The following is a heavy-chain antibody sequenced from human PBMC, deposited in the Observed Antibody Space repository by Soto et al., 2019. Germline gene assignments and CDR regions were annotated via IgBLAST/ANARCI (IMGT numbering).Heavy chain of an antibody. CDR2: INHSGNT. D-gene: IGHD1-26*01. V-gene: IGHV4-34*01. J-gene: IGHJ4*02. CDR3: ARHHVRGRTIAGAAEF. Sequence: QVQLQQWGAGLLKPSETLSLTCAVYGKSLSGYYWSWIRQPPWKALEWIGEINHSGNTNYNPSLKCRVTISVDTSKYQLCLNLSSVTDADTAMYYCARHHVRGRTIAGAAEFCGQRPLVTVSS. CDR1: GKSLSGYY.